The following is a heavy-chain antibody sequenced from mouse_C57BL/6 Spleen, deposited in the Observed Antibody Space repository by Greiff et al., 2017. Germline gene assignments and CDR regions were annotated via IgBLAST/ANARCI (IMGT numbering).Heavy chain of an antibody. CDR1: GFAFSDYG. V-gene: IGHV5-17*01. CDR3: ARRSSYAMDY. J-gene: IGHJ4*01. D-gene: IGHD1-1*01. CDR2: ISSGCSTI. Sequence: EVKLVESGGGLVKPGGSLKLSCAASGFAFSDYGMHWVRQAPEKGLEWVAYISSGCSTIYYADTVKGRFTISRTNAKNTLFLQMTSLMSEDTAMYYCARRSSYAMDYWGQGTSVTVSS.